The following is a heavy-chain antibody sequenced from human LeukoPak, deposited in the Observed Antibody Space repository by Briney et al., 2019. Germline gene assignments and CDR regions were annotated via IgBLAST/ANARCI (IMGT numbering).Heavy chain of an antibody. Sequence: PGGSLRLSCATSGFTFSNYAMNWVRQAQGKGLEWVSAISGSGGSTYYADSVKGRFTISRDNSKNTLYLQMNSLRADDTAVYYCAKGRAGYSSGWSDYWGQGTLVTVNS. J-gene: IGHJ4*02. CDR3: AKGRAGYSSGWSDY. CDR2: ISGSGGST. CDR1: GFTFSNYA. D-gene: IGHD6-19*01. V-gene: IGHV3-23*01.